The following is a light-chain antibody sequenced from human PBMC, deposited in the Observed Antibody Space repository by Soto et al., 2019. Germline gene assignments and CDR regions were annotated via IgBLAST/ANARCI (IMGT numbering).Light chain of an antibody. CDR2: GTS. J-gene: IGKJ3*01. CDR3: QQYGSSFIFT. Sequence: IVLTQSPDTLSLSPGERATLSCRASQSVSSRYLAWYQQKPGQAPRLLIYGTSSRATGIPDRFSGSGSGTDFTLTISRLEPEDFAVYYCQQYGSSFIFTFGPGTKVDIK. CDR1: QSVSSRY. V-gene: IGKV3-20*01.